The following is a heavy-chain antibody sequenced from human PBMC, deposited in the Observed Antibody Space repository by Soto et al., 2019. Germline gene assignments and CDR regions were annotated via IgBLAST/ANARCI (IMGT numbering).Heavy chain of an antibody. CDR2: INPSGGST. J-gene: IGHJ4*02. Sequence: ASVKVSCKASGYTFTSYYMHWVRQAPGQGLEWMGIINPSGGSTSYAQKFQGRVTMTRDTSTSTVYMELSSLRSEDTAVYYCERIFVEKAAAKGGHYFNYGGQET. D-gene: IGHD6-13*01. V-gene: IGHV1-46*01. CDR3: ERIFVEKAAAKGGHYFNY. CDR1: GYTFTSYY.